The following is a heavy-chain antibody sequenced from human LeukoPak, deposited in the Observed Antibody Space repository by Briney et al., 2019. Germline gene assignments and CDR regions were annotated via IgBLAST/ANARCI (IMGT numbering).Heavy chain of an antibody. CDR2: ISAYNGNT. D-gene: IGHD6-13*01. V-gene: IGHV1-18*01. Sequence: GASVKVSCKASGYTFTSYGISWVRQAPGQGLEWMGWISAYNGNTNYAQKLQGRVTMTTDTSTSTAYMELRSLRSDDTAVYYCARVTLSGSSWYLSSDYWGQGTLVTVSS. CDR1: GYTFTSYG. J-gene: IGHJ4*02. CDR3: ARVTLSGSSWYLSSDY.